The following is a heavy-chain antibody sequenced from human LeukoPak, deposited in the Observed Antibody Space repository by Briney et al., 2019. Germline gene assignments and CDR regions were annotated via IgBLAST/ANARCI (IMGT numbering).Heavy chain of an antibody. CDR1: GFTFSSYG. D-gene: IGHD3-3*01. J-gene: IGHJ4*02. V-gene: IGHV3-30*03. CDR3: CLGFLEWPYFDY. Sequence: GRSLRLSCAASGFTFSSYGMHWVRQAPGKGLEWVAVISYDGSNKYYADSVKGRFTISRDNSKSTLYLQMNSLRAEDTAVYYCCLGFLEWPYFDYWGQGTLVTVSS. CDR2: ISYDGSNK.